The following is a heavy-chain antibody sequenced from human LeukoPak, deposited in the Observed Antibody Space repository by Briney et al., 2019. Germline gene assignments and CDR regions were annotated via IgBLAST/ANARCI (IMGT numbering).Heavy chain of an antibody. V-gene: IGHV3-74*01. CDR2: INSDGSST. Sequence: GGSLRLSWAASGFTFSSYWIHWVRQAPGKGLVWVSRINSDGSSTSYADSVKGRFTISRDNAKNTLYLQMNSLRAEDTAVYYCARDPEKDYYYYGMDVWGQGTTATVSS. CDR1: GFTFSSYW. J-gene: IGHJ6*02. CDR3: ARDPEKDYYYYGMDV.